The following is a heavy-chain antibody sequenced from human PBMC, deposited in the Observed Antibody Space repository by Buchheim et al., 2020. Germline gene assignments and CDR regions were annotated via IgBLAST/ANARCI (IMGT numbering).Heavy chain of an antibody. V-gene: IGHV1-2*04. CDR1: GYTFTGYY. D-gene: IGHD2-15*01. Sequence: QVQLVQSGAEVKKPGASVKVSCKASGYTFTGYYMHWVRQAPGQGLEWMGWINPNSGGPNYAQKFQGWVTMTRATSISPAYMELSRLRSDDTAVYYCARGRVSCSGGSCLYYYGMDVWGQGTT. CDR3: ARGRVSCSGGSCLYYYGMDV. CDR2: INPNSGGP. J-gene: IGHJ6*02.